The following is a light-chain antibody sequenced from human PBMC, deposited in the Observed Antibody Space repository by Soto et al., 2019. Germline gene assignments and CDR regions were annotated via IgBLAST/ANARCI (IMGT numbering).Light chain of an antibody. Sequence: DIQMTQSPSTLSASVGDRVTITCRASQSISSWLAWYQQKPGKAPNLLIYDASSLESGVPSRFRGSGSGTELTITISSLQPEDFEVYYCQQYGGSPITFGLGTRLEI. J-gene: IGKJ5*01. CDR1: QSISSW. V-gene: IGKV1-5*01. CDR2: DAS. CDR3: QQYGGSPIT.